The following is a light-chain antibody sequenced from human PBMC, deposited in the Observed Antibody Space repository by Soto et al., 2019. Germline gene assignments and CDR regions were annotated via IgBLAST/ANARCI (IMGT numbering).Light chain of an antibody. Sequence: QPVLTQPPSASGTPGQRVTISCSGSSTNIGSNTVNWYQQFPGTAPKLLIYSNNQRSSGVPDRFSGSKSGTSASLAISALQSEDEAEDYCAAWDDSLNGWVFGGGTQVTVL. CDR2: SNN. V-gene: IGLV1-44*01. CDR3: AAWDDSLNGWV. J-gene: IGLJ3*02. CDR1: STNIGSNT.